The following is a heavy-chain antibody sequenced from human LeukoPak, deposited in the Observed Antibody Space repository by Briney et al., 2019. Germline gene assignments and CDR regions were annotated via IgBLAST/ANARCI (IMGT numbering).Heavy chain of an antibody. CDR2: ISDSGSTR. V-gene: IGHV3-48*03. J-gene: IGHJ4*02. D-gene: IGHD6-13*01. CDR3: ARELAVAGTACFDY. CDR1: GFTFSSYE. Sequence: GESLRLSCAASGFTFSSYEMNWVRQAPGKGLEWISYISDSGSTRYYADSVKGRFTISRDNARNSLYLQMNSLRAEDTAVYFCARELAVAGTACFDYWGQGTLVTVSS.